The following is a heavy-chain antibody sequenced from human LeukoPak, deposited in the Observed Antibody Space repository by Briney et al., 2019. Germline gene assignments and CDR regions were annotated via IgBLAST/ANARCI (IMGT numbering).Heavy chain of an antibody. CDR1: GFTFSNYW. J-gene: IGHJ4*02. D-gene: IGHD7-27*01. CDR2: IKQDGSEK. V-gene: IGHV3-7*01. Sequence: GESLRLSCAASGFTFSNYWMTWVRQAPGKGLEWVANIKQDGSEKYYVDSVKGRFTISRDNAKNSVYLQMNSLRAEDTAVYYCKWVGKWGQGTLVTVSS. CDR3: KWVGK.